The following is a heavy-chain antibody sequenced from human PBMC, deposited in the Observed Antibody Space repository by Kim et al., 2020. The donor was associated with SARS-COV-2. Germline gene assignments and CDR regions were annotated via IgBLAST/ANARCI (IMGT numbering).Heavy chain of an antibody. CDR1: GFTFSSYG. J-gene: IGHJ4*02. Sequence: GGSLRLSCAASGFTFSSYGMHWVRQAPGKGLEWVAVISYDGSNKYYADSVKGRFTISRDNSKNTLYLQMNSLRAEDTAVYYCAKVSYSSSRGPFDYWGQGTLVTVSS. D-gene: IGHD6-13*01. CDR3: AKVSYSSSRGPFDY. CDR2: ISYDGSNK. V-gene: IGHV3-30*18.